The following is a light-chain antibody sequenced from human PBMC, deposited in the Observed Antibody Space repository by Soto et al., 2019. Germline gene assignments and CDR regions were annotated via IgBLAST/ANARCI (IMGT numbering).Light chain of an antibody. J-gene: IGKJ4*01. V-gene: IGKV3-11*01. Sequence: EIVLTQSPATLSLSPGERATLSCRARQSVGSYLGWYQQKPGQPPRLLMSDVSRRATGIPARFSGSGSGTYFTLTISSLEPEDVAVYYCHHRVHRPTFGGGTKVEIK. CDR1: QSVGSY. CDR2: DVS. CDR3: HHRVHRPT.